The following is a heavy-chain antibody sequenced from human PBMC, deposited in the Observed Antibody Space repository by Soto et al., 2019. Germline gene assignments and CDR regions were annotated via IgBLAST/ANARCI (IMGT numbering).Heavy chain of an antibody. CDR2: INIDGSTT. D-gene: IGHD5-12*01. CDR1: GFSLSNYW. CDR3: VRIRRGDGYTFGY. J-gene: IGHJ1*01. V-gene: IGHV3-74*01. Sequence: EVQLVESGGVSVQPGGSLRLSCAASGFSLSNYWMHWVRQAPGKGLVWVSRINIDGSTTTYADSVKGRFTISRDNAKNTLFLQVNSLRDEDTAVYYCVRIRRGDGYTFGYWGQGTLVTVSS.